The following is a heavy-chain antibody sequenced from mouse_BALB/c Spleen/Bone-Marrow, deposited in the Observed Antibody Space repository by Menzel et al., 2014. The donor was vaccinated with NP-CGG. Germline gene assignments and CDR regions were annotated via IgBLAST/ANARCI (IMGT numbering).Heavy chain of an antibody. D-gene: IGHD2-3*01. V-gene: IGHV14-3*02. CDR1: GFNIKDTY. CDR3: ARNGYYVYYYAMDY. CDR2: IDPANGNT. Sequence: EVQLQQSGAELVKPGASVKLSCTASGFNIKDTYMHWVKQRPEQGLEWIGRIDPANGNTKYDPKFQGKATITADTSSNTAYLQLSSLTSEDTAVYYCARNGYYVYYYAMDYWGQGTSVTVSS. J-gene: IGHJ4*01.